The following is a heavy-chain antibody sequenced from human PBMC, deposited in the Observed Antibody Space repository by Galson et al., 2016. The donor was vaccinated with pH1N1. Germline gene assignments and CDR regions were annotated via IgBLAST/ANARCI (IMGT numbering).Heavy chain of an antibody. V-gene: IGHV1-69*13. Sequence: SVKVSCKASGDTFNSYAFNWVRQAPGQGLEWMGRVIAIFNTPNYAREFQGRVTITADEYTSTAYIELSSLRSEAPAVYYCATTRWTPSQGVISQLFAQWGQGTQVTVSA. D-gene: IGHD4-23*01. CDR1: GDTFNSYA. J-gene: IGHJ4*02. CDR3: ATTRWTPSQGVISQLFAQ. CDR2: VIAIFNTP.